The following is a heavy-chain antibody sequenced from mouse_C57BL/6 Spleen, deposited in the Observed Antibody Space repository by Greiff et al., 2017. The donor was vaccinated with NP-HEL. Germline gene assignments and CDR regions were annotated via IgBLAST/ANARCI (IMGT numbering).Heavy chain of an antibody. CDR1: GFTFSDYG. J-gene: IGHJ1*03. CDR3: ARQLTGTLDWYFDV. Sequence: EVKVVESGGGLVKPGGSLKLSCAASGFTFSDYGMHWVRQAPEKGLEWVAYISSGSSTIYYADTVKGRFTISRDNAKNTLFLQMTSLRSEDTAMYYCARQLTGTLDWYFDVWGTGTTVTVSS. V-gene: IGHV5-17*01. D-gene: IGHD4-1*01. CDR2: ISSGSSTI.